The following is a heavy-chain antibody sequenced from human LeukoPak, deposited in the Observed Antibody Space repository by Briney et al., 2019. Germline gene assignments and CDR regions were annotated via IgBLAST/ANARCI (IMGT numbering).Heavy chain of an antibody. D-gene: IGHD2-2*01. CDR2: IKQDGSEK. CDR3: ARDQEYQLLWAY. CDR1: GFTYSSNW. Sequence: GGSLRHSCAASGFTYSSNWMSGVRQAPGEGGEGGANIKQDGSEKYYVDSVKGRFTISRDNAKNSLYLQMNSLRAEDTAVYYCARDQEYQLLWAYWGQGTLVTVSS. V-gene: IGHV3-7*01. J-gene: IGHJ4*02.